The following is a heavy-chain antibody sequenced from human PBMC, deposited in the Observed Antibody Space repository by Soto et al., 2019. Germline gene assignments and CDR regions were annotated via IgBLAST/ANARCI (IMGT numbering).Heavy chain of an antibody. CDR2: INPSGGST. CDR1: GYTFTSYY. J-gene: IGHJ5*02. CDR3: ARVGPPADP. Sequence: ASVKVSCKASGYTFTSYYMHWVRQAPGQGLEWMGIINPSGGSTSYAQKFQGRVTITRDTSASTAYMELSSLRSEDTAVDYCARVGPPADPWGQGTLVTVSS. V-gene: IGHV1-46*01.